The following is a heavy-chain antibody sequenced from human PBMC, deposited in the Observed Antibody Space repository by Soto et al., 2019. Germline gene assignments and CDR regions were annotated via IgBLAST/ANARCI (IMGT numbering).Heavy chain of an antibody. CDR2: IIPIFGTP. Sequence: QVQLVQSGAEVKKPGSSVKVSCKASGGSFRSYAVNWVRQAPGQGLECLGGIIPIFGTPNYAQKFHGRVSIPADESTSTVYMDLISLTSEDTAVYYCAYSDNHRYFFDSWGQGTLVTVSS. V-gene: IGHV1-69*12. J-gene: IGHJ5*01. D-gene: IGHD5-18*01. CDR3: AYSDNHRYFFDS. CDR1: GGSFRSYA.